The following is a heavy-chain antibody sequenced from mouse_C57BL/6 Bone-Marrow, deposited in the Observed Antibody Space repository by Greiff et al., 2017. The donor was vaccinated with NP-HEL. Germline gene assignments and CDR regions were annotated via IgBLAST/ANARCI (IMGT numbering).Heavy chain of an antibody. D-gene: IGHD1-1*01. CDR2: IRLKSDNYAT. CDR3: TALLRSFWYFDV. Sequence: LQESGGGLVQPGGSMKLSCVASGFTFSNYWMNWVRQSPEKGLEWVAQIRLKSDNYATHYAESVKGRFTISRDDSKSSVYLQMNNLRAEDTGIYYCTALLRSFWYFDVWGTGTTVTVSS. V-gene: IGHV6-3*01. CDR1: GFTFSNYW. J-gene: IGHJ1*03.